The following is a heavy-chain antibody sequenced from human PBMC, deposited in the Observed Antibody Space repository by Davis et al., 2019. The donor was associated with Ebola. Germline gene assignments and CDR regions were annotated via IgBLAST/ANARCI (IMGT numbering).Heavy chain of an antibody. CDR1: GYSFKHYG. CDR3: ARARGRWDVGGYLLGH. CDR2: ISAYNGNT. D-gene: IGHD1-26*01. J-gene: IGHJ4*02. V-gene: IGHV1-18*01. Sequence: AASVKVSCKTSGYSFKHYGITWVRQAPGQGLEWMGWISAYNGNTNYAQKVQGRVTMTTDTSTSTTYMELADLTYDDTAVYFWARARGRWDVGGYLLGHWGQGTLVTVSS.